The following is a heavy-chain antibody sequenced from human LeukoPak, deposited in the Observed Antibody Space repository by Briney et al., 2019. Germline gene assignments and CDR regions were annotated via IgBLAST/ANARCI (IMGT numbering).Heavy chain of an antibody. CDR1: GGSISSSSYY. Sequence: SETLSLTCTVSGGSISSSSYYWGWIRQPPGKGLEWIGSIYYSGSTYYNPSLKSRVTISVDTSKNQFSLKLSSVTAADTAVYYCARRNITMIVDAFDIWGQGTMVTVSS. CDR3: ARRNITMIVDAFDI. D-gene: IGHD3-22*01. V-gene: IGHV4-39*01. J-gene: IGHJ3*02. CDR2: IYYSGST.